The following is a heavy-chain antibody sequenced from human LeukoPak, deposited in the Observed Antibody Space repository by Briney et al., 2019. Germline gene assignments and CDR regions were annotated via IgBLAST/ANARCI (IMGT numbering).Heavy chain of an antibody. J-gene: IGHJ4*02. CDR2: ISASGGTT. D-gene: IGHD2-2*01. CDR1: GFTFSSYA. V-gene: IGHV3-23*01. CDR3: AKAPRPSTSCYRNLEY. Sequence: GGSLRLSCAASGFTFSSYAMSWVRQASGKGLEWVSGISASGGTTYYADAVKGRFTISRDNSKDTLYMQMNSLRGEDTAVYYCAKAPRPSTSCYRNLEYWGQGTLVTVSS.